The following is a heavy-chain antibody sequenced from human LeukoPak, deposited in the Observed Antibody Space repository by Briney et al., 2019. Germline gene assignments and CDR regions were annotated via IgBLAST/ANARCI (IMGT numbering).Heavy chain of an antibody. V-gene: IGHV4-59*01. Sequence: KPSETLSLTCSVSGGSMSSYYWSWIRQPPGKGLEWIGYIYYSGSTNYNPSLKSRVTISVDTSKNQFSLNLSSVTAADTAVYYCARGLTIYDILTAYYTFPYFDYWGQGTLVTVSP. D-gene: IGHD3-9*01. J-gene: IGHJ4*02. CDR3: ARGLTIYDILTAYYTFPYFDY. CDR2: IYYSGST. CDR1: GGSMSSYY.